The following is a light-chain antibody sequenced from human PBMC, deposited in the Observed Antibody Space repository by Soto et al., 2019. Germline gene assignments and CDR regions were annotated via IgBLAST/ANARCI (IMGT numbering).Light chain of an antibody. CDR2: GAS. Sequence: ESMLTQSPGTLSLSPGERATLSCRASRSVSTRYITWYQQKPGQAPRLLIYGASIRATGIPDRFSGSGSGTDFTLTISRLEAEDFAVYYWQQFGDSPQAFTFGQGTKLEI. CDR3: QQFGDSPQAFT. J-gene: IGKJ2*01. CDR1: RSVSTRY. V-gene: IGKV3-20*01.